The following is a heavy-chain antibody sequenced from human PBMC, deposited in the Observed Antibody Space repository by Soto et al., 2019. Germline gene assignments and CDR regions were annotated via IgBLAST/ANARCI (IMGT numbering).Heavy chain of an antibody. CDR3: ARGPRPIYYDGSDY. J-gene: IGHJ4*02. Sequence: SETLSLTCAVYGGSFSGYYWSWIRQPPGKGLEWIGEINHSGSTNYNPSLKSRVTISVDTSKNQFSLKLSSVTAADTAVYYCARGPRPIYYDGSDYWGQGTLITVS. CDR1: GGSFSGYY. V-gene: IGHV4-34*01. D-gene: IGHD3-22*01. CDR2: INHSGST.